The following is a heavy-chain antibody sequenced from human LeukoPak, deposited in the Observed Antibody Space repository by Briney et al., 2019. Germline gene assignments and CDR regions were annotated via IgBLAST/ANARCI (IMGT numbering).Heavy chain of an antibody. Sequence: GGSLRLSCAASGFSFSNNWMSWVRQAPGKGLEWVANINQDGSEKYYVDSVKGRFTISRDNAKNSLSLQMNSLRAEDTSVYYCARGGSYLSAFDIWGQGTMVTVSS. CDR2: INQDGSEK. CDR1: GFSFSNNW. J-gene: IGHJ3*02. CDR3: ARGGSYLSAFDI. V-gene: IGHV3-7*04. D-gene: IGHD1-26*01.